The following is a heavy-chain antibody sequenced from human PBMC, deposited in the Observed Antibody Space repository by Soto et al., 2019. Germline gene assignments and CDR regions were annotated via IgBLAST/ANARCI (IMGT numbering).Heavy chain of an antibody. D-gene: IGHD3-9*01. CDR2: INSDGSST. CDR3: ARGLDWFLGESFWVDP. CDR1: AFIFSSYW. J-gene: IGHJ5*02. V-gene: IGHV3-74*01. Sequence: GGSLRLSCAASAFIFSSYWLHWVRQAPGKGLVWVSRINSDGSSTSYADSVKGRFTISRDNAKNTLYLQMNSLRAEDTAVYYCARGLDWFLGESFWVDPWGQGNLVTVS.